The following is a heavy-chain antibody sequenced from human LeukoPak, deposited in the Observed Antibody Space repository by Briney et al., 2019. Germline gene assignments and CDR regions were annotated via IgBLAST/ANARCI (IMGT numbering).Heavy chain of an antibody. D-gene: IGHD3-16*02. J-gene: IGHJ4*02. CDR2: IIPIFGTA. Sequence: SVKVSCKASGGTFSSYAISWVRQAPGQGLEGMGGIIPIFGTANYAQKFQGRVTITADESTSTAYMELSSLRSEDTAVYYCARDRDPLITFGGVIAGLDYWGQGTLVTVSS. CDR1: GGTFSSYA. CDR3: ARDRDPLITFGGVIAGLDY. V-gene: IGHV1-69*13.